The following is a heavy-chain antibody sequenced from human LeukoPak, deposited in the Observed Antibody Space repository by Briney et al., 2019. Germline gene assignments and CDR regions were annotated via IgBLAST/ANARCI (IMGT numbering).Heavy chain of an antibody. V-gene: IGHV3-74*01. D-gene: IGHD5-24*01. J-gene: IGHJ4*02. CDR1: GFTFSSHW. Sequence: GGSLRLSCAASGFTFSSHWMHWVRQAPGKGLVWVSRINSDGSGTSYADSVKGRFTISRDNAKNTLYLQMNTLRAEDTAVYYCARGGYNGFDYWGQGTLVTVSS. CDR3: ARGGYNGFDY. CDR2: INSDGSGT.